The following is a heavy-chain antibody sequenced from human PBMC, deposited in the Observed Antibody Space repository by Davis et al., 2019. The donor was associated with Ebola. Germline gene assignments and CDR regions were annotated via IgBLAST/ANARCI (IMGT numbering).Heavy chain of an antibody. CDR3: ARAEERFLRGFDP. CDR2: IKPSGLGT. V-gene: IGHV1-46*01. D-gene: IGHD3-3*01. J-gene: IGHJ5*02. CDR1: GYIFTNYY. Sequence: AASVKVSCKASGYIFTNYYMHWVRQAPGQGLEWMGIIKPSGLGTAHAQKFQGRVTMTRDTSTNTVYMELRSLRSEDSAVYYCARAEERFLRGFDPWGQGTLVTVSS.